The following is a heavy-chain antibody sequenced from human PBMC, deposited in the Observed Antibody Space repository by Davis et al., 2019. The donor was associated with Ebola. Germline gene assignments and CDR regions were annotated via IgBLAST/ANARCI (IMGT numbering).Heavy chain of an antibody. J-gene: IGHJ4*02. D-gene: IGHD3-22*01. CDR1: GGSFSGYY. CDR2: INHSGST. Sequence: MPSETLSLTCAVYGGSFSGYYWSWIRQPPGKGLEWIGEINHSGSTNYNPSLKSRVTISVDTSKNQFSLKLSSVTAADTAVYYCASVNHYDSSGYYFDYWGQGTLVTVSS. V-gene: IGHV4-34*01. CDR3: ASVNHYDSSGYYFDY.